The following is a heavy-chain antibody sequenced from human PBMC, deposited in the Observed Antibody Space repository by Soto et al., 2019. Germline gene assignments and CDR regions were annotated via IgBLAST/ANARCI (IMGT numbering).Heavy chain of an antibody. Sequence: VRGDCKTGGGTISSYAISWVRQAPGERREWMGGIIPIFGTANYAQKFQGRVTITADESTSTADMELSSVRSEDTGVYYCARALGGYDILAGFIMGWYPSYGMVVWGQALTVTVYS. CDR2: IIPIFGTA. V-gene: IGHV1-69*13. J-gene: IGHJ6*02. D-gene: IGHD3-9*01. CDR3: ARALGGYDILAGFIMGWYPSYGMVV. CDR1: GGTISSYA.